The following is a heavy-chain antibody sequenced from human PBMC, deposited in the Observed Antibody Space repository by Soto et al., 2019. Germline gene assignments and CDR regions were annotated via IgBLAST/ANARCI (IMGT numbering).Heavy chain of an antibody. Sequence: QVQLVQSGAEVKKPGSSVKVSCKASGGTFNNNAISWVRQAPGQGLEWMGGIIPILGTANYAQKFQGRVTITADESTSTGYMELSSLRSEDTAVYYCARPYDSSDYYGGGMDVWGQGTTVTVS. CDR3: ARPYDSSDYYGGGMDV. CDR2: IIPILGTA. J-gene: IGHJ6*02. V-gene: IGHV1-69*01. D-gene: IGHD3-22*01. CDR1: GGTFNNNA.